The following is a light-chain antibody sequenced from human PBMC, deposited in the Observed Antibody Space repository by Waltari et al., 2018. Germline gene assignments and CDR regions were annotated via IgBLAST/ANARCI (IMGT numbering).Light chain of an antibody. CDR1: SNDVGGYNS. CDR3: SSQSSNDVVL. J-gene: IGLJ2*01. Sequence: QSALTQPASVSGSPGQSVTIFCAGTSNDVGGYNSVSWYQEHPGQAPRVIIYDVSDRPSGVSCRFSCSKSGNTASLTISGLQAEDEADYYCSSQSSNDVVLFGGGTKLTVL. V-gene: IGLV2-14*01. CDR2: DVS.